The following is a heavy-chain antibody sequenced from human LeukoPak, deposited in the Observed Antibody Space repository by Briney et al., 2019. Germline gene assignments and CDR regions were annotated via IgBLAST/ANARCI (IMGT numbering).Heavy chain of an antibody. CDR1: GGSISSYY. CDR3: ARGPPLRYFDWLLQGRYYFDY. CDR2: IYTSGST. D-gene: IGHD3-9*01. J-gene: IGHJ4*02. V-gene: IGHV4-4*07. Sequence: SETLSLTCTVSGGSISSYYWSWIRQPAGKGLEWIGRIYTSGSTNYNPSLKSRVTMSVDTSKNQFSLKLSSVTAADTAVYYCARGPPLRYFDWLLQGRYYFDYWGQGTLVTVSS.